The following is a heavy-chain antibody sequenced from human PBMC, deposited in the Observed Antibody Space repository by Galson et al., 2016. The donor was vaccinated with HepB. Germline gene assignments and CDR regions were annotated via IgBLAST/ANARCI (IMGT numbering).Heavy chain of an antibody. V-gene: IGHV5-51*01. CDR1: VYTITSSL. CDR3: ARHLDYYGWGSYPRYMDV. D-gene: IGHD3-10*01. Sequence: QPGASAKQPGESLQILGQGSVYTITSSLIAWVRQMPGKSPDSLGIIYPAASDTRNRPSFHGQVTSSADKSISTAYLQWRSLKASDTAMYYCARHLDYYGWGSYPRYMDVWGQGTTVTVSS. J-gene: IGHJ6*02. CDR2: IYPAASDT.